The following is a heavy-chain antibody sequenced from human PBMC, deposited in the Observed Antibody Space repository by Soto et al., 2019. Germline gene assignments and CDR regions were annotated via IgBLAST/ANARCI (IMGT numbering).Heavy chain of an antibody. Sequence: ASVKVSCKASGYTFTSYGISWVRQAPGQGLEWMGWISAYNGNTNYAQKLQGRVTMTTDTSTSTAYMELRSLRSDDTAVYYCARDSRLRDRGIAVAEPFDYWGQGTLVTVSS. J-gene: IGHJ4*02. CDR1: GYTFTSYG. D-gene: IGHD6-19*01. CDR3: ARDSRLRDRGIAVAEPFDY. CDR2: ISAYNGNT. V-gene: IGHV1-18*04.